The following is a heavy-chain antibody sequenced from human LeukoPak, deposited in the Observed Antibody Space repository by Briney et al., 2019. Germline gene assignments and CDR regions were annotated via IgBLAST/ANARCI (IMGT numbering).Heavy chain of an antibody. CDR1: GFTFSSYS. J-gene: IGHJ4*02. D-gene: IGHD3-10*01. V-gene: IGHV3-21*01. CDR3: AGVWFGELFPDY. Sequence: GGSLRLSCAASGFTFSSYSMNWVRQAPGKGLEWVSSISSSSSYIYYADSVKGRFTISRDNAKNSLYLQMNSLRAEDTAVYYCAGVWFGELFPDYWGQGTLVTVSS. CDR2: ISSSSSYI.